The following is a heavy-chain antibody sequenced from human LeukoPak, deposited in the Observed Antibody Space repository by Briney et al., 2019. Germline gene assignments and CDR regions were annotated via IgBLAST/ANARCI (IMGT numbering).Heavy chain of an antibody. CDR2: ISGSGGST. CDR3: AKEGYFDSTNEDYFDY. J-gene: IGHJ4*02. V-gene: IGHV3-23*01. D-gene: IGHD3-9*01. Sequence: GGSLRLSCAASGFTFSSYAMSWVRQAPGKGLEWVSDISGSGGSTYYADSVKGRFTISRDNSKNTLYLQMNSLRAEDTAVYYCAKEGYFDSTNEDYFDYWGQGTLVTVSS. CDR1: GFTFSSYA.